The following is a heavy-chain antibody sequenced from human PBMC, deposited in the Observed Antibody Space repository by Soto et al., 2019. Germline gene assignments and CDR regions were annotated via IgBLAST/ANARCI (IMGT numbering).Heavy chain of an antibody. J-gene: IGHJ6*02. Sequence: ASVKVSCKASGYSFTDYHIHWVRQAPGQGLEWLGRINPKSGGTSTAQKFQGWVTMTRDRSISTVYMELTRLRSDDTAVYFCARGHSTDCSNGVCSFFYNHQMDVWGQGTTVTVSS. D-gene: IGHD2-8*01. CDR2: INPKSGGT. CDR3: ARGHSTDCSNGVCSFFYNHQMDV. V-gene: IGHV1-2*04. CDR1: GYSFTDYH.